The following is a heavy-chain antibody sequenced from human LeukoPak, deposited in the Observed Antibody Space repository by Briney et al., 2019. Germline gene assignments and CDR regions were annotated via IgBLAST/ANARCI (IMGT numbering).Heavy chain of an antibody. V-gene: IGHV4-34*01. Sequence: SETLSLTCAVYGGSFSGYYWSWIRQPPGKGLEWIGEINHSGSTNYNPSLKSRVTTSVDTSKNQFSLKLSSVTAADTAVYYCARTAAALRTRFDYWGQGTLVTVSS. CDR1: GGSFSGYY. D-gene: IGHD6-13*01. CDR2: INHSGST. J-gene: IGHJ4*02. CDR3: ARTAAALRTRFDY.